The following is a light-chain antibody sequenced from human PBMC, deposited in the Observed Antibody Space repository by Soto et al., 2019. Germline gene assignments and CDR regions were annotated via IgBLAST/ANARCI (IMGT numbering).Light chain of an antibody. Sequence: DIQMTQSPSSLSASFGDRVTLTCRASQNIDTYLNWYQQKPGTAPKLLMYAASSLHSGVPSRFSGSGSGTDFTLTISSLQSEDFAVYYCQQYNDWPFTFGGGTKVEIK. CDR2: AAS. J-gene: IGKJ4*01. V-gene: IGKV1-39*01. CDR1: QNIDTY. CDR3: QQYNDWPFT.